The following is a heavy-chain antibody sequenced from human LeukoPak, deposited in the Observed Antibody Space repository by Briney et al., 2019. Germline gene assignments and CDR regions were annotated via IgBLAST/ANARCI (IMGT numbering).Heavy chain of an antibody. J-gene: IGHJ3*02. CDR3: ARDSSYGDDDAFDI. V-gene: IGHV3-48*01. CDR1: GFSLSAYN. CDR2: ISSSSATI. Sequence: GGSLRLSCEGSGFSLSAYNMNWVRQAPGKGLESVSYISSSSATIFYADSVKGRFTISRDNAKNSLYLQMNSLRAEDTAVYYCARDSSYGDDDAFDIWGQGTMVTVSS. D-gene: IGHD4-17*01.